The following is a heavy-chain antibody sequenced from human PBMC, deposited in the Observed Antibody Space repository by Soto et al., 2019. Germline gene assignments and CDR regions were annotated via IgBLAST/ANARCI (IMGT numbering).Heavy chain of an antibody. CDR2: ISAHTGSS. CDR3: ARAFFYQGSDSRGYSFYAFDF. Sequence: QVQLVQSGAEVKKPGASVKVSCKASGYTFTSSGMSWVRQAPGQGLEWMGWISAHTGSSEYAQRFQGRVTMTTDRSTSTAYMELRSLRYDDTAVYYCARAFFYQGSDSRGYSFYAFDFWGPGTLVTVSS. J-gene: IGHJ3*01. V-gene: IGHV1-18*01. CDR1: GYTFTSSG. D-gene: IGHD3-22*01.